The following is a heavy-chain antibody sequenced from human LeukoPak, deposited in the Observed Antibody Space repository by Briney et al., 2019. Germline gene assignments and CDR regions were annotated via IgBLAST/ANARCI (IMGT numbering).Heavy chain of an antibody. Sequence: SETLSLTCTVSGGSISSGDYYWSWIRQPPGKGFEWIGYIYYSGSTYYNPSLKSRVTISVDTSKNPFSLKLSSVTAADTAVYYCARYYGSGGRWFDPWGQRTLVTVSS. CDR2: IYYSGST. J-gene: IGHJ5*02. CDR3: ARYYGSGGRWFDP. V-gene: IGHV4-30-4*08. CDR1: GGSISSGDYY. D-gene: IGHD3-10*01.